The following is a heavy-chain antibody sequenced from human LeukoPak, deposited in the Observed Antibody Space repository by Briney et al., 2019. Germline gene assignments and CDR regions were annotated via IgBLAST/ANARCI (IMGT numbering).Heavy chain of an antibody. CDR3: ARRRDGYSTHDY. CDR1: GFTFSSYA. J-gene: IGHJ4*02. CDR2: ISYDGSNK. D-gene: IGHD5-24*01. V-gene: IGHV3-30-3*01. Sequence: GRSLRLSCAASGFTFSSYAMHWVRQAPGKGLEWVAVISYDGSNKYYADSVKGRFTISRDNSKNTLYLQMNSLRAEDTAVYYCARRRDGYSTHDYWGQGTLVTVSS.